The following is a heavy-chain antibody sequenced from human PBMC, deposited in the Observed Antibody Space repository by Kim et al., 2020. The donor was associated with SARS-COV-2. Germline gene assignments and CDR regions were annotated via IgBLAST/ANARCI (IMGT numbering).Heavy chain of an antibody. D-gene: IGHD3-22*01. J-gene: IGHJ6*02. CDR2: ILISGST. Sequence: SETLSLTCTVSGGSISSYNWSWIRQAAGKGLEWIGRILISGSTNYNPSLKSRVTMSVDTSKNQFSLKLNSVTAADTAVYYCARGSYTMSVWGQGTTVTVSS. V-gene: IGHV4-4*07. CDR3: ARGSYTMSV. CDR1: GGSISSYN.